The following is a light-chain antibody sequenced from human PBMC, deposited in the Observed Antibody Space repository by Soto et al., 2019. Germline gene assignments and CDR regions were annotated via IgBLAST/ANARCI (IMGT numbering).Light chain of an antibody. J-gene: IGKJ4*01. CDR1: QSVNSW. V-gene: IGKV1-5*01. CDR2: DAS. CDR3: HQYNSYHT. Sequence: IQMTQSPSTLSAFVGDRVTITCRASQSVNSWLAWYQQRPGKAPKLLIYDASTLESGVPSRFSGSGSGTEFTLTICSLQPDDFATYYCHQYNSYHTFGGGTKVAIK.